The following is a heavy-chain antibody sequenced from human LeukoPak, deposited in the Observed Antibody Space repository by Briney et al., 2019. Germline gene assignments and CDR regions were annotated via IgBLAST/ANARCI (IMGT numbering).Heavy chain of an antibody. Sequence: ASVKVSCKASGYTFSSYTMYWVRQAPGQRLEWMGWINAGNGNTKYSQKFQGRVTMTTDTSTSTAYMELRSLRSDDTAVYYCARDEREAGGNEYYFDYWGQGTLVTVSS. V-gene: IGHV1-3*01. D-gene: IGHD6-13*01. CDR3: ARDEREAGGNEYYFDY. CDR2: INAGNGNT. J-gene: IGHJ4*02. CDR1: GYTFSSYT.